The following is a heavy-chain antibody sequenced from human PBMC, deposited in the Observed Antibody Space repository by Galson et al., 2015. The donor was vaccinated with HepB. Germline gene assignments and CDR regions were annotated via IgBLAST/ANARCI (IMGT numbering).Heavy chain of an antibody. CDR1: GGTFSSYA. CDR3: ARGGSGWGYYYGMDV. J-gene: IGHJ6*02. V-gene: IGHV1-69*06. D-gene: IGHD6-19*01. CDR2: IIPIFGTA. Sequence: SCKASGGTFSSYAISWVRQAPGQGLEWMGGIIPIFGTANYAQKFQGRVTITADKSTSTAYMELSSLRSEDTAVYYCARGGSGWGYYYGMDVWGQGTTVTVSS.